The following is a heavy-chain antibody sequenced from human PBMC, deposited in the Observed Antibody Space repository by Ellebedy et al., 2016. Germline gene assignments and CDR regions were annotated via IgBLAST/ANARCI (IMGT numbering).Heavy chain of an antibody. Sequence: GESLKISCAASGFTFSSYWMSWVRQAPGKGLEWVANIKQDGSAKYYVDSVKGRFTISRDNAKNSLYLQMNSLRAEDTAVYYCARALRGHFDYWGQGTLVTVSS. CDR3: ARALRGHFDY. CDR2: IKQDGSAK. V-gene: IGHV3-7*03. CDR1: GFTFSSYW. D-gene: IGHD3-10*01. J-gene: IGHJ4*02.